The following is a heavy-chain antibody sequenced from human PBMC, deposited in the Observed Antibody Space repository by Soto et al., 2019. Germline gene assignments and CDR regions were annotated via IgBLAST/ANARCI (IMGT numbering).Heavy chain of an antibody. Sequence: EGSLRLSCAASGFTFSSYGMHWVRPAPGKGLEWVAVISYDGSNKYYADSVKGRFTISRDNSKNTLYLQMNSLRAEDTAVYDCAKDLEGQGLLSLYYYCFGMDVWGQGTTVTVSS. V-gene: IGHV3-30*18. J-gene: IGHJ6*02. CDR2: ISYDGSNK. D-gene: IGHD2-2*01. CDR1: GFTFSSYG. CDR3: AKDLEGQGLLSLYYYCFGMDV.